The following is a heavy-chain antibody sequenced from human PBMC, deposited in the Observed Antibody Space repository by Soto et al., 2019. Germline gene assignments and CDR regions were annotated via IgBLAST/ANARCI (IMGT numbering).Heavy chain of an antibody. CDR2: TYSGGTT. Sequence: GGSLRLSCAASGFTVSRNYMSWVRQAPGKGLEWVSVTYSGGTTYYADSVKGRFTISRDNSKNTLYLQMNSLRAEDTAVYYCARVSSHYYDSSGYYPYFGYWGQGTLVTVS. CDR1: GFTVSRNY. CDR3: ARVSSHYYDSSGYYPYFGY. J-gene: IGHJ4*02. D-gene: IGHD3-22*01. V-gene: IGHV3-53*01.